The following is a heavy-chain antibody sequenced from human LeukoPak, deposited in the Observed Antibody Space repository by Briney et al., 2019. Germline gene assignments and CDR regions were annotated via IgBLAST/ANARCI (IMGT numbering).Heavy chain of an antibody. CDR1: GGSFSGYY. V-gene: IGHV4-34*01. CDR3: ARGLRQYYYYYMDV. J-gene: IGHJ6*03. CDR2: INHSGST. Sequence: SETLSLTCAVYGGSFSGYYWSWIRQPPGKGLEWIGEINHSGSTNYNPSLKSRVTISVDTSKNQFSLKLSFVTAADTAVYYCARGLRQYYYYYMDVWGKGTTVTVSS.